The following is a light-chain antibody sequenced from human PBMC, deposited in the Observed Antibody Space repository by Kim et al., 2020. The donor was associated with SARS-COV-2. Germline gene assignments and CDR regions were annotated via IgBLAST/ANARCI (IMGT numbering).Light chain of an antibody. CDR3: QQYHYWPPYT. Sequence: VSPGERATLSCRASQSISSNLAWYQQKPGRAPRLLIYAASTRATGVPARFSGSGSATEFTLTISSLQSEDFAVYYCQQYHYWPPYTFGQGTKLEI. J-gene: IGKJ2*01. V-gene: IGKV3-15*01. CDR1: QSISSN. CDR2: AAS.